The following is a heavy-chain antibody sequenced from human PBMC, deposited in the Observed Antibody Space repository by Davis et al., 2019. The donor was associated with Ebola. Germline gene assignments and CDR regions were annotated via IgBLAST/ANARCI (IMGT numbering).Heavy chain of an antibody. J-gene: IGHJ5*02. CDR2: IYYSGST. V-gene: IGHV4-59*01. Sequence: PSETLSLTCTVSGGSISSYYWSWIRQPPGKGLEWIGYIYYSGSTNYNPSLKSRVTISVDTSKNQFSLKLSSVTAADTAVYYCARAYFGVDPHGVWFDPWGQGTLVTVSS. D-gene: IGHD3-3*01. CDR1: GGSISSYY. CDR3: ARAYFGVDPHGVWFDP.